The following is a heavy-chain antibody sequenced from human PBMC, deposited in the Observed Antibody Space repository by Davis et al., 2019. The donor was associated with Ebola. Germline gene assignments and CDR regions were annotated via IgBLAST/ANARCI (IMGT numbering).Heavy chain of an antibody. CDR1: GYTFTSYG. CDR3: ARDLLRDWTDV. CDR2: IIPIFAQA. V-gene: IGHV1-69*13. J-gene: IGHJ5*02. D-gene: IGHD3-16*01. Sequence: SVKVSCKASGYTFTSYGISWVRQAPGQGLEWMGGIIPIFAQANYAPKFQGRVIMTADESTNTVSMELTSLTSEDTAIYYCARDLLRDWTDVWGPGTLVTVSP.